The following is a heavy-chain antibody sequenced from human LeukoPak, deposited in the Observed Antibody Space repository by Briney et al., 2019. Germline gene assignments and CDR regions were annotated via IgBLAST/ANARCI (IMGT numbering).Heavy chain of an antibody. Sequence: SETLSLTCAVYGGSFSGYYWSWIRQPPGKGLEWIGYIYYSGSTYYNPSLKSRVTISVDTSKNQFSLKLSSVTAADTAVYYCARPLRFLENENWFDPWGQGPLVTVSS. J-gene: IGHJ5*02. CDR2: IYYSGST. CDR1: GGSFSGYY. D-gene: IGHD3-3*01. CDR3: ARPLRFLENENWFDP. V-gene: IGHV4-34*01.